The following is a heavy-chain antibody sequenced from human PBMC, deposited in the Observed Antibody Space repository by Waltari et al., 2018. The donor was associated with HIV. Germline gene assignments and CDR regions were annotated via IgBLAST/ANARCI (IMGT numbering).Heavy chain of an antibody. CDR3: AKVRTTVTAVFYFDI. J-gene: IGHJ2*01. V-gene: IGHV3-23*01. Sequence: EVQLLESGGGLVQPGGSLRLSCAASGFSFRRHAMSWVRQVPGKGLEWVSGISGGATGTYYADPVKGRFTISRDNSKSTLYLQMNSLRADDTAVYYCAKVRTTVTAVFYFDIWGRGALVTVSS. CDR2: ISGGATGT. D-gene: IGHD4-17*01. CDR1: GFSFRRHA.